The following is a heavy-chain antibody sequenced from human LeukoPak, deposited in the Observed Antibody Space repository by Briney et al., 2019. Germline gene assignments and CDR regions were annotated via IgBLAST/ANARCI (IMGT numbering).Heavy chain of an antibody. CDR3: AKVLTYYDILTGYYRGCPYYFDY. D-gene: IGHD3-9*01. J-gene: IGHJ4*02. Sequence: GGSLRLSCAASGFTFSSYGMGWVRQAPGKGLEWVSSISGGGETTYYADSVKGRFPISRDNSKNTLYLQMNSLRAEDTAVYYCAKVLTYYDILTGYYRGCPYYFDYWGQGTLVTVSS. CDR2: ISGGGETT. V-gene: IGHV3-23*01. CDR1: GFTFSSYG.